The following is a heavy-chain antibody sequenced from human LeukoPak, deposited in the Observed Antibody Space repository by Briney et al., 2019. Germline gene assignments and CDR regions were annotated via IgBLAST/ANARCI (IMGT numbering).Heavy chain of an antibody. CDR3: ARGSPTPNSRYFDL. D-gene: IGHD4-11*01. CDR1: EFTFSDYW. Sequence: GGSLRLACEASEFTFSDYWIHWVRHGPGKGLVWVSLISSDGSSPSYADSVKGRFTISRDNAKTTLYLQMNSLRAEDAAVYYCARGSPTPNSRYFDLWGRGTPVTVSS. CDR2: ISSDGSSP. V-gene: IGHV3-74*01. J-gene: IGHJ2*01.